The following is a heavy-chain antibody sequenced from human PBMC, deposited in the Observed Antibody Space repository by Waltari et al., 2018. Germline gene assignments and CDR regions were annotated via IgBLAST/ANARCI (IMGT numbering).Heavy chain of an antibody. CDR3: ARENSTALRQYYYGMDV. D-gene: IGHD6-13*01. J-gene: IGHJ6*02. CDR1: GFSISSGFH. V-gene: IGHV4-38-2*02. CDR2: IDHSGNT. Sequence: VQLQESGPGLVKPSETLSRPGAVSGFSISSGFHWGWVRQPPGKGLEWIGTIDHSGNTYYNPSLKSRVTISVDTSKNEFSLKLNSVTAADTAVYYCARENSTALRQYYYGMDVWGQGTTVIVSS.